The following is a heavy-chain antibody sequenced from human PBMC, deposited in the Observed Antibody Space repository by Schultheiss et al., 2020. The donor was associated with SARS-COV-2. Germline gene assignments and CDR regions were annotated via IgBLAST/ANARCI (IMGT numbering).Heavy chain of an antibody. V-gene: IGHV3-21*04. D-gene: IGHD2-2*01. CDR3: ATGSSTSFHYMDV. J-gene: IGHJ6*03. CDR1: GFTFGDYA. Sequence: GGSLRLSCTASGFTFGDYAMSWFRQAPGKGLEWVSSISSSSSYIYYADSVKGRFTISRDNAKNTLYLQMNSLRAEDTAVYYCATGSSTSFHYMDVWGKGTTVTVSS. CDR2: ISSSSSYI.